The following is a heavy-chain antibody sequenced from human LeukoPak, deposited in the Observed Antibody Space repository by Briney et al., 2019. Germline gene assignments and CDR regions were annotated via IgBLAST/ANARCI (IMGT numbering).Heavy chain of an antibody. Sequence: PSQTLSLTCNVSGVSFSDGRYYWTWIRQHPGKGLGWIGYKYYSGSAKFNPSLKSRLTISINTSKNQFSLQLSSVTAADTATYYCATPYCSSISCLDVFNMWGQGTRVTVSS. J-gene: IGHJ3*02. CDR3: ATPYCSSISCLDVFNM. V-gene: IGHV4-31*03. CDR2: KYYSGSA. D-gene: IGHD2-2*01. CDR1: GVSFSDGRYY.